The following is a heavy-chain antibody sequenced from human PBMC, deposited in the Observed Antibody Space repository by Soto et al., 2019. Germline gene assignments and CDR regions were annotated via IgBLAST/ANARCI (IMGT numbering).Heavy chain of an antibody. D-gene: IGHD3-3*01. CDR1: GYTFTSYG. CDR3: ARDQRTTIFGVVTYDGYYYYGMDV. J-gene: IGHJ6*02. Sequence: ASVKVSCKASGYTFTSYGISWVRQAPGQGLEWMGWISAYNGNTNYAQKLQGRVTVTTDTSTSTAYMELRSLRSDDTAVYYCARDQRTTIFGVVTYDGYYYYGMDVWGQGTTVTVSS. V-gene: IGHV1-18*01. CDR2: ISAYNGNT.